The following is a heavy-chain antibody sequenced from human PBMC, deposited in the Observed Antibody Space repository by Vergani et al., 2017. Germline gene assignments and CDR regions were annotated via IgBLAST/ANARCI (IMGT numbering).Heavy chain of an antibody. V-gene: IGHV4-38-2*01. D-gene: IGHD6-19*01. Sequence: QVQLQESGPGLVKPSETLSLTCAVSGYSISSGYYWGWIRQPPGKGLEWIGSIYHSGSTYYNPSLKSRVTISVDTSKNQFSLKLGSVTAADTAVYYCARLXSDWYFVGASWFDPWSQGTLVTVSS. J-gene: IGHJ5*01. CDR3: ARLXSDWYFVGASWFDP. CDR2: IYHSGST. CDR1: GYSISSGYY.